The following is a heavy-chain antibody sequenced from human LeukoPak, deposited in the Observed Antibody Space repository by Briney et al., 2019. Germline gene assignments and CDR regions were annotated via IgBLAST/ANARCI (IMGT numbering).Heavy chain of an antibody. CDR3: ARERRYYYYGMDV. Sequence: PSETLSHTCTVSGYSISSGYYWGWIRQPPGKGLEWIGSIYHSGSTYYNPSLKSRVTISVDTSKNQFSLKLSSVTAADTAVYYCARERRYYYYGMDVWGQGTTVTVSS. CDR1: GYSISSGYY. CDR2: IYHSGST. V-gene: IGHV4-38-2*02. J-gene: IGHJ6*02.